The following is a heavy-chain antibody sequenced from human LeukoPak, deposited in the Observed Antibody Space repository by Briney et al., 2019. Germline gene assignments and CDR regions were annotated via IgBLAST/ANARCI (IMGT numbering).Heavy chain of an antibody. D-gene: IGHD4-17*01. CDR1: GFTVSSNY. CDR3: AGDYGDSRGGGFDP. CDR2: IYSGGST. Sequence: PGGSLRLSCAASGFTVSSNYMSWVRQAPGKGLEWVSVIYSGGSTYYADSVKGRFTISRDNSKNTLYLQMNSLRAEDTAVYYCAGDYGDSRGGGFDPWGQGTLVTVSS. V-gene: IGHV3-53*01. J-gene: IGHJ5*02.